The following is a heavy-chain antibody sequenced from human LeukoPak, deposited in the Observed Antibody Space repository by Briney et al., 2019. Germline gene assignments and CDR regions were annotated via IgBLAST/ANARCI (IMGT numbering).Heavy chain of an antibody. Sequence: GESLKISCQGSGDTFSNNWIAWVRQTPGKGLEWMGSIFPRDSHIGYNPAFQGQVTISADKSINTAHLQWSSLKASDTAVYFCARNLITVAALSPFDYWGQGSLVTVSS. D-gene: IGHD6-19*01. CDR2: IFPRDSHI. CDR1: GDTFSNNW. CDR3: ARNLITVAALSPFDY. J-gene: IGHJ4*02. V-gene: IGHV5-51*01.